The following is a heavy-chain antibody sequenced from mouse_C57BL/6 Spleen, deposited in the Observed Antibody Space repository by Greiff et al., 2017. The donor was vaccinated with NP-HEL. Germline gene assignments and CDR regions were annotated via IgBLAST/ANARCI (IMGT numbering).Heavy chain of an antibody. CDR2: ISYDGSN. CDR1: GYSITSGYY. Sequence: EVQLVESGPGLVKPSQSLSLTCSVTGYSITSGYYWNWIRQFPGNKLEWMGYISYDGSNNYNPSLKNRISITRDTSKNQFFLKLNSVTTEDTATYYCARELGSYYFDYWGQGTTLTVSS. CDR3: ARELGSYYFDY. J-gene: IGHJ2*01. D-gene: IGHD4-1*01. V-gene: IGHV3-6*01.